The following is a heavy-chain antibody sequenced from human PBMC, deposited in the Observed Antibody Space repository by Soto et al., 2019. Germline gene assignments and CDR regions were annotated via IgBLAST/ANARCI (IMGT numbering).Heavy chain of an antibody. CDR1: GFTFSSYW. V-gene: IGHV3-7*03. Sequence: GGSLRLSCAASGFTFSSYWMSWVRQAPGKGLEWVANIKQDGSEKYYVDSVKGRFTISRDNAKNSLYLQMNSLRAEDTAVYYCARSSDSSSWYYYYMDVWGKGTTVTVSS. J-gene: IGHJ6*03. CDR3: ARSSDSSSWYYYYMDV. D-gene: IGHD6-13*01. CDR2: IKQDGSEK.